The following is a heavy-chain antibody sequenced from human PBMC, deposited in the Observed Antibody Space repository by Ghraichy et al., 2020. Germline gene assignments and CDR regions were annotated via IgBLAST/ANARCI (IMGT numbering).Heavy chain of an antibody. Sequence: GGSLRLSCAASAFTFSSYWMSWVRQAPGKGLEWVANIKQDGSEKYYVDSVKGRFTISRDNAKNSLYLQMNSLRAEDTAVYYCARDPYSSSRAPFDYWGQGTLVTVSS. J-gene: IGHJ4*02. D-gene: IGHD6-13*01. CDR2: IKQDGSEK. CDR1: AFTFSSYW. CDR3: ARDPYSSSRAPFDY. V-gene: IGHV3-7*03.